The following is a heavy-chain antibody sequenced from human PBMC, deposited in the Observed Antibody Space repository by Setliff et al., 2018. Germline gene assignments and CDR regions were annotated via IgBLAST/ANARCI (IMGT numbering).Heavy chain of an antibody. V-gene: IGHV1-2*02. CDR2: IDPNSGGT. CDR3: ARDPIAASGTFWFGP. Sequence: ASVKVSCKASGYTFTGFYMHWMRQAPGQGLEWMGWIDPNSGGTNYSQNFQGRVTMTRDTSISTAYMELSRLRSDDTAVYYCARDPIAASGTFWFGPWGQGTLVTVPQ. CDR1: GYTFTGFY. J-gene: IGHJ5*02. D-gene: IGHD6-13*01.